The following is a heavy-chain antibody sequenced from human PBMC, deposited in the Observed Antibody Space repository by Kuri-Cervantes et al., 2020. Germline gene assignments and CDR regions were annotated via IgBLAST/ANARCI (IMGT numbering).Heavy chain of an antibody. CDR1: GGSISSYC. J-gene: IGHJ2*01. Sequence: SETLSLTCTVSGGSISSYCWSWIRQPPGKGLEWIGYIYYSGSTNYNPSLKSRVTISVDTSKNQFSLKLTYVTTADTAMYYCARDETSVTTSNWYFDLWGRGTLVTVSS. V-gene: IGHV4-59*12. CDR3: ARDETSVTTSNWYFDL. D-gene: IGHD4-17*01. CDR2: IYYSGST.